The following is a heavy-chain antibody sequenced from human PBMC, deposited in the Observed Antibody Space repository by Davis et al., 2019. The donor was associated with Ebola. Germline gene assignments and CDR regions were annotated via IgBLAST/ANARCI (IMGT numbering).Heavy chain of an antibody. CDR2: INPDGSFT. CDR1: GFTFSSYW. V-gene: IGHV3-74*01. J-gene: IGHJ4*02. Sequence: GESLKISCAASGFTFSSYWMHWVRQAPGKGLVWVSRINPDGSFTDYADSVNGRFTISRDNSKNMLYLQMNSLRAEDTAVYYCAKDQRRGPLDSWGQGTLVTVSS. CDR3: AKDQRRGPLDS. D-gene: IGHD3-10*01.